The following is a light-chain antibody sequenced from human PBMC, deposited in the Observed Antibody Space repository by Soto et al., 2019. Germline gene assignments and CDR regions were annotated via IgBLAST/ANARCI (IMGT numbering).Light chain of an antibody. CDR3: QQQKSLLT. Sequence: IVMTQSPATLSVSPGERATLSCRASQSINNNLAWYQQTPGQAPRLLIYDASTGATDIPARFSGSGSRTECTLTTSSLQSEDSAVYCCQQQKSLLTFGQGTKLEIK. V-gene: IGKV3-15*01. J-gene: IGKJ2*01. CDR2: DAS. CDR1: QSINNN.